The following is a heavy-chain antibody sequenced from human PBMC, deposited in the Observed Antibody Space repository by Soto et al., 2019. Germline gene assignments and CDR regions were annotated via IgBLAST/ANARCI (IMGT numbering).Heavy chain of an antibody. J-gene: IGHJ6*02. CDR1: GFTFSHYS. CDR3: ARDGASYSTEWYNNYGMDA. D-gene: IGHD6-19*01. Sequence: PGGSLRLSCTGSGFTFSHYSINWVRLAPGKGLEWVSSISKSGTIIAQAESVKGRFTISRDNAKNSVYLDVSSLRTEDTAVYYCARDGASYSTEWYNNYGMDAWGQGTTVTVSS. V-gene: IGHV3-21*01. CDR2: ISKSGTII.